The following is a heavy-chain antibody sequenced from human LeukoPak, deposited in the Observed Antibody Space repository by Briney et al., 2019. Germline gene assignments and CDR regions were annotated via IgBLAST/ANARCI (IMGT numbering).Heavy chain of an antibody. Sequence: SVKVSCKASGGTFSSYAISWVRQAPGQGLEWMGRIIPILGIANYAQKFQGRVTITADKSTSTAYMELSSLRSEDTAVYYCARDPSGDTMIALEFDYWGQGTLVTVSS. CDR2: IIPILGIA. D-gene: IGHD3-22*01. J-gene: IGHJ4*02. CDR1: GGTFSSYA. V-gene: IGHV1-69*04. CDR3: ARDPSGDTMIALEFDY.